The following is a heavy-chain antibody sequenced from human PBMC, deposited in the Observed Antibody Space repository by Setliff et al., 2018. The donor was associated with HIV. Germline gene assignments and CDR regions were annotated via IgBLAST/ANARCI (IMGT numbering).Heavy chain of an antibody. J-gene: IGHJ4*02. CDR1: GLTFSNYW. V-gene: IGHV3-74*01. CDR3: ARGPQYNFWGGYLGL. Sequence: SGGSLRLSCAASGLTFSNYWMHWVRQAPEKGLEWVSRIDSDGSDTNYADSVRGRFTISRDNAKNTVYLQLTSLRAEDTAVYYCARGPQYNFWGGYLGLWGQGTLVTVSS. CDR2: IDSDGSDT. D-gene: IGHD3-3*01.